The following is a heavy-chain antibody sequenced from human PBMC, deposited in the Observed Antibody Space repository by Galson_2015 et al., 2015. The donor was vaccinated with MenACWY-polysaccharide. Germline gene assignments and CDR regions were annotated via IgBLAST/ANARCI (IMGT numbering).Heavy chain of an antibody. CDR2: ISASGRT. D-gene: IGHD4-17*01. Sequence: TLSLTCSVSGRSLSSGSYYWSWIRQSAGKAPEWIGRISASGRTDTNPSLRSRVSISIDTSRNQFFVNLRSVTAEDTAVYFCARDCPPTVTNYGRWFDSWGQGILVTVSS. CDR3: ARDCPPTVTNYGRWFDS. V-gene: IGHV4-61*02. J-gene: IGHJ5*01. CDR1: GRSLSSGSYY.